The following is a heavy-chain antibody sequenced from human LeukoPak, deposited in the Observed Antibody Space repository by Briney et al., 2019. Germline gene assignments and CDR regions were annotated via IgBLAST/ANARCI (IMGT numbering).Heavy chain of an antibody. CDR1: GYSISSGYY. V-gene: IGHV4-38-2*01. CDR3: ARRLYYDSSGYYQLGGYYFDY. J-gene: IGHJ4*02. Sequence: PSETLSLTCAVSGYSISSGYYWGWIRQPPGKGLEWIGSIYHSGSTYYNPSLKSRVTISVDTSKNQFSLKLSSVTAADTAVYYCARRLYYDSSGYYQLGGYYFDYWGQGTLVTVSS. CDR2: IYHSGST. D-gene: IGHD3-22*01.